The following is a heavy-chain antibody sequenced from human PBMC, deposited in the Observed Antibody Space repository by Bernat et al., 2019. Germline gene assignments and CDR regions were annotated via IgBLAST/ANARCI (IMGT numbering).Heavy chain of an antibody. CDR2: IYYSGST. D-gene: IGHD3-3*01. Sequence: QLQLQESGPGLVKPSETLSLTCTVSGGSISSSSYYWGWIRQPPGKGLEWIGSIYYSGSTYYNPSLKSRVTISVDTSKNQFSLKLSSVTAADTAVYYGARLEYYDFWSGPGYFDYWGQGTLVTVSS. CDR3: ARLEYYDFWSGPGYFDY. J-gene: IGHJ4*02. V-gene: IGHV4-39*01. CDR1: GGSISSSSYY.